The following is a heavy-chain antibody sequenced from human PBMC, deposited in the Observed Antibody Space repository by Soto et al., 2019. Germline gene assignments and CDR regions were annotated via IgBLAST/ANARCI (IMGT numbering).Heavy chain of an antibody. V-gene: IGHV6-1*01. D-gene: IGHD2-8*01. CDR1: GDSVSTNDAT. CDR3: TRLIGNSWLDS. J-gene: IGHJ5*01. CDR2: TYYRSKCYN. Sequence: SQTLSLTCAISGDSVSTNDATWDWIRQSPSRGLEWLGRTYYRSKCYNDYAESVKGRITINPDTFNNQLSLHLNSVTPDDTAVYYCTRLIGNSWLDSWGQGTLVTVSS.